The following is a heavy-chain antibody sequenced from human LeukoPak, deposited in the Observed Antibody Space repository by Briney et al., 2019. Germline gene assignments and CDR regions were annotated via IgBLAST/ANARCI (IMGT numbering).Heavy chain of an antibody. CDR1: GGSFSDYY. J-gene: IGHJ6*03. CDR3: ARGVRLVGGVLVVPAPYYYYMDV. V-gene: IGHV4-34*01. D-gene: IGHD2-2*01. CDR2: INHSGST. Sequence: SETLSLTCAVYGGSFSDYYWSWIRQPPGKGLEWVGEINHSGSTSYNPYLKSRVTISVDTAKNHFSLKLSSVTAADTAVYYCARGVRLVGGVLVVPAPYYYYMDVWGKGNTVTVSS.